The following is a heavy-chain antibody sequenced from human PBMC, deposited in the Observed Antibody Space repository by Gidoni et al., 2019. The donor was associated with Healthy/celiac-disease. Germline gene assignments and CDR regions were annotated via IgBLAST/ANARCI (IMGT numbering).Heavy chain of an antibody. D-gene: IGHD3-22*01. CDR2: IYYSGST. CDR1: GGSICSSSYY. J-gene: IGHJ5*02. CDR3: ATPFPIHSSGYYNWFDP. V-gene: IGHV4-39*01. Sequence: QLQLQESGPGLVKPSETLSLTCTVSGGSICSSSYYWGWIRQPPGKGLEWIGSIYYSGSTYHNPSLKSRVTISVDTSKNQFSLKLSSVTAADTAVYYCATPFPIHSSGYYNWFDPWGQGTLVTVSS.